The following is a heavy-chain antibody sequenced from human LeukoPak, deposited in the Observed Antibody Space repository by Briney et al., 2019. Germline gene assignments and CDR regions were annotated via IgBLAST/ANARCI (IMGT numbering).Heavy chain of an antibody. CDR3: AKDKGGLLWFGVPLGAFDI. J-gene: IGHJ3*02. V-gene: IGHV3-9*01. CDR1: GFTFDDYA. Sequence: QTGGSLRLSCAASGFTFDDYAMHWVRQAPGKGLEWVSGISWNSGSIGYADSVKGRFTISRDNAKNSLYLQMNSLRAEDTALYYCAKDKGGLLWFGVPLGAFDIWGQGTMVTVSS. CDR2: ISWNSGSI. D-gene: IGHD3-10*01.